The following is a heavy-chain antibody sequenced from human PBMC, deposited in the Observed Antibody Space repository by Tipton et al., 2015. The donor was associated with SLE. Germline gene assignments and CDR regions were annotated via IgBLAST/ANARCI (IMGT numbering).Heavy chain of an antibody. CDR2: IWNDGSNQ. Sequence: SLRLSCAASGFTFSSYGMHWVRQAPGKGLEWVALIWNDGSNQFYADSVKGRFTISRDISKNSLYLHMNSLKAEDTAVYYCAKDLGGQWLSQIFDYWGQGTLVTVSS. CDR1: GFTFSSYG. D-gene: IGHD3-22*01. V-gene: IGHV3-33*06. CDR3: AKDLGGQWLSQIFDY. J-gene: IGHJ4*02.